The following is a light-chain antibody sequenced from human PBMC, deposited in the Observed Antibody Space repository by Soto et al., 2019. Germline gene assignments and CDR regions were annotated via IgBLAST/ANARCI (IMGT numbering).Light chain of an antibody. CDR1: QSIYSNY. CDR3: QQSGASLRT. CDR2: GAS. V-gene: IGKV3-20*01. J-gene: IGKJ1*01. Sequence: EIVLTQSPGTLSLSLGERATLSCRASQSIYSNYLAWYQHKPGRAPRLLIYGASTRSSGIPDKFSGSVCGTDFTLTISRLEPEDFAVYYCQQSGASLRTFGQGTKGEIK.